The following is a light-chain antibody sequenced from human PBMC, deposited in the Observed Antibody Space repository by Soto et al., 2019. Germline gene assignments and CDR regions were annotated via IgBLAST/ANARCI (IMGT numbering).Light chain of an antibody. CDR3: QQSYSTTWT. J-gene: IGKJ1*01. V-gene: IGKV1-39*01. CDR1: QGISTY. CDR2: AAS. Sequence: DIQMTQSPSSPSESAGDRVTITCRASQGISTYLNWYQQKPGKAPKLLIYAASSLQSGVPSRFSGSGSETDFTLTISSLQPEDFATYSCQQSYSTTWTFGQGTKVEIQ.